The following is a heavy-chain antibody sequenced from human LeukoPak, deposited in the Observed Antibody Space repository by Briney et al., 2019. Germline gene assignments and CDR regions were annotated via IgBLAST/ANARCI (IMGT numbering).Heavy chain of an antibody. CDR2: IYHSETT. J-gene: IGHJ5*02. Sequence: RPSETLSLTCTVSGVSISSGDYYWRWIRQPPGKGLGWIEYIYHSETTYYNPSLKSRVTMSVDTSKNQFSLKLSSVTAADTAVYYCARATIVPAAINWFDPWGQGTLVTVSS. CDR3: ARATIVPAAINWFDP. D-gene: IGHD2-2*02. V-gene: IGHV4-30-4*01. CDR1: GVSISSGDYY.